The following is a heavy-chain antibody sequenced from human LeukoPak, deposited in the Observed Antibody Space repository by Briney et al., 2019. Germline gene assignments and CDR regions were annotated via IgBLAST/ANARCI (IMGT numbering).Heavy chain of an antibody. V-gene: IGHV3-48*03. D-gene: IGHD1-26*01. CDR3: AGGPQYSGSYGD. CDR1: GFSFSDYE. J-gene: IGHJ4*02. Sequence: GGSLRLSCVVSGFSFSDYEMAWVRQAPGMGLEWISYISNSGDIRRYADAAKGRFAISRDNAKNSVSLQMNSLRADDTGLYFCAGGPQYSGSYGDWGQGTLVTVSS. CDR2: ISNSGDIR.